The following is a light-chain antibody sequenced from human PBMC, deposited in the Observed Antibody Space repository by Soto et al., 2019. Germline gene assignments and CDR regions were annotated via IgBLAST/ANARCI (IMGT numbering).Light chain of an antibody. V-gene: IGKV3-15*01. J-gene: IGKJ5*01. Sequence: EIVMTQSPATLSVSPGERATLSCRASQSIGNNLGWYQQKPGQAPRLLIYGASTRATGIPARLSGSGSGTEFTLTITCLQSEDSAVYNCQQYTAWTLISFGQGTRLEIK. CDR3: QQYTAWTLIS. CDR2: GAS. CDR1: QSIGNN.